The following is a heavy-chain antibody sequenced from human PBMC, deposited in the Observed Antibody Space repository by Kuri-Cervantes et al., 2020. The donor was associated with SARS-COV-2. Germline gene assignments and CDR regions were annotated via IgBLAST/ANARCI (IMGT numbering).Heavy chain of an antibody. CDR3: ARGLYGGDRRNDY. J-gene: IGHJ4*02. V-gene: IGHV3-72*01. CDR1: GFTVSSNY. Sequence: GESLKISCAASGFTVSSNYMDWVRQAPGKGLEWVGRTRNKANSYTTEYAASVKVRFTISRDDSKDSLFLQMNSLKTEDTAVYFCARGLYGGDRRNDYWGQGTLVTVSS. CDR2: TRNKANSYTT. D-gene: IGHD4-23*01.